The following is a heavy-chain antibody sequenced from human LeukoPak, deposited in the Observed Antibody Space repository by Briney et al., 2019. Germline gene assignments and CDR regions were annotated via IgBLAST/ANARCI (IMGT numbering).Heavy chain of an antibody. J-gene: IGHJ4*02. Sequence: GGSLRLSCAASGFTFSSYSMNWVRQAPGKGLEWVSSSSSSSSYIYYADSVKDRFTISRDNAKNSLYLQMNSLRAEDTAVYCCARVDGSLFAYFDYWGQGTLVTVSS. CDR2: SSSSSSYI. CDR1: GFTFSSYS. V-gene: IGHV3-21*01. D-gene: IGHD2-15*01. CDR3: ARVDGSLFAYFDY.